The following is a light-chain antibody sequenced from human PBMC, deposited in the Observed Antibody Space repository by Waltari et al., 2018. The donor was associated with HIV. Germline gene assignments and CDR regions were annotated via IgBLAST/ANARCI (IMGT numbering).Light chain of an antibody. CDR1: SANVGNT. CDR2: RDN. CDR3: AAWDDILSGWV. Sequence: QSVLTQPPSASGTPGQRVTISCSGSSANVGNTVYWYQQLPGTAPKVLIYRDNQRPSGVPARFSGSRSVTSASLDVSGLRSEDEANYFCAAWDDILSGWVFGGGTKLTVL. J-gene: IGLJ3*02. V-gene: IGLV1-47*01.